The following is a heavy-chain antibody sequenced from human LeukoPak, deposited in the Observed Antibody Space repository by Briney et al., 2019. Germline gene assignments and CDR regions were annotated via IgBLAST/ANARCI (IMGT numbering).Heavy chain of an antibody. J-gene: IGHJ4*01. CDR3: ARLRLGELSLRD. CDR1: GFTFSTYA. CDR2: ISKSSDYI. Sequence: AGGSLRLSCAASGFTFSTYAMNWVRQAPGKGLEWVSSISKSSDYIKYADSVRGRFTISRDNAKNSLYLQMNSLRAEDTAVYYCARLRLGELSLRDWGQGTLVTVSS. D-gene: IGHD3-16*02. V-gene: IGHV3-21*01.